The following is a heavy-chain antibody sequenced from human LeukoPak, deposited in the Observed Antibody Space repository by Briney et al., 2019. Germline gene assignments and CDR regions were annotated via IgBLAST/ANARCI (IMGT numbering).Heavy chain of an antibody. CDR1: AFTFSSYW. Sequence: PGGSLRLSCEASAFTFSSYWMSWVRQAPGKGLEWVANMKEDGGEINYVDSVKGRFTISRDNAKNSLFLQMNSLRVEDTAVYYCAGDRGYSTFDYWGQGTLVTVSS. CDR2: MKEDGGEI. CDR3: AGDRGYSTFDY. V-gene: IGHV3-7*01. J-gene: IGHJ4*02. D-gene: IGHD4-23*01.